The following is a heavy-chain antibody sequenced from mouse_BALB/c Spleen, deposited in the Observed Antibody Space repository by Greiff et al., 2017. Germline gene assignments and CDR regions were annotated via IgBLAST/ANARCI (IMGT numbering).Heavy chain of an antibody. CDR1: GYTFTDYV. CDR3: ARWLGYDGYYWFAY. Sequence: VKLMESGPELVKPGASVKMSCKASGYTFTDYVISWVKQRTGQGLEWIGEIYPGSGSTYYNEKFKGKATLTADKSSNTAYMQLSSLTSEDSAVYYCARWLGYDGYYWFAYWGQGTLVTVSA. V-gene: IGHV1-77*01. J-gene: IGHJ3*01. D-gene: IGHD2-3*01. CDR2: IYPGSGST.